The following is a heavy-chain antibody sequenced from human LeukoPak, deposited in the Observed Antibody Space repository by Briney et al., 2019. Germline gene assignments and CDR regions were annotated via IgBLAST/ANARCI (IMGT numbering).Heavy chain of an antibody. D-gene: IGHD3-22*01. V-gene: IGHV3-53*01. Sequence: PGGSLRLSCAASGFTVSSTYMTWVRQAPGKGLEWVSVIYSGGSTYYADSVKGRFTISRDNSKNTLYLQMNSLRAEDTAVYYCARGPYYYDRSGYFDYWGQGTLVTVSS. J-gene: IGHJ4*02. CDR1: GFTVSSTY. CDR3: ARGPYYYDRSGYFDY. CDR2: IYSGGST.